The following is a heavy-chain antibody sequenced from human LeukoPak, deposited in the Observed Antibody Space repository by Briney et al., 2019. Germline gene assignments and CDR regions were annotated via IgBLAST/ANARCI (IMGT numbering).Heavy chain of an antibody. D-gene: IGHD3-10*01. J-gene: IGHJ4*02. CDR1: GFTFRDYS. CDR3: GRHRSGSGTYFIDY. Sequence: PGGSLRLSCVVSGFTFRDYSMIWVRQALGKGLQWVANMKKDGSETKYGDFVKGRFTISRDNAKNSLFLQMNSLRVEDTAVYYCGRHRSGSGTYFIDYWGQGTLVSVFS. V-gene: IGHV3-7*01. CDR2: MKKDGSET.